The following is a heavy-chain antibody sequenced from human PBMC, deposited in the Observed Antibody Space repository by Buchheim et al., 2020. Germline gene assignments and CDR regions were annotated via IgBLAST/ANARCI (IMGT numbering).Heavy chain of an antibody. J-gene: IGHJ6*02. D-gene: IGHD4-23*01. CDR1: GFTFSSYG. CDR3: ARDGGGVNLYYYYGMDV. Sequence: QVQLVESGGGVVQPGRSLRLSCAASGFTFSSYGMHWARQAPGKGLEGVAVIWYVGSNKYYADSVKGRFTISRNNSKNTLYLQMNSLRAEDTAVYYCARDGGGVNLYYYYGMDVWGQGTT. CDR2: IWYVGSNK. V-gene: IGHV3-33*01.